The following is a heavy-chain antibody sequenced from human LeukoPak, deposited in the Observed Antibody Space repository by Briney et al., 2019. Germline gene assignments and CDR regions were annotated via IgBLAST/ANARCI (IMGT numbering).Heavy chain of an antibody. CDR2: ISFYNGDT. D-gene: IGHD6-13*01. CDR3: ARDPIALPMYSSSWPPAYYFDY. V-gene: IGHV1-2*02. Sequence: ASVKVSCKASGLSLTHGGISWVRQAPGQGLVWMGWISFYNGDTHYAQKFQGRVTMTRDTSISTAYMELSRLRSDGTAGYYCARDPIALPMYSSSWPPAYYFDYWGQGTLVTVSS. J-gene: IGHJ4*02. CDR1: GLSLTHGG.